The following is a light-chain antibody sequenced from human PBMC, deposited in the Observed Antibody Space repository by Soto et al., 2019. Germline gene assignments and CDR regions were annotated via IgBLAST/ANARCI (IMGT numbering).Light chain of an antibody. CDR1: ETVSNSY. J-gene: IGKJ3*01. Sequence: EIVLTQSPGTLSLSPGERATLSCRASETVSNSYVAWYQHKPGQAPRLLIYGTSHRATGIPDRFSGSGSGTVFTLTISRLEPEDFVVYYCHRFGSPHFGPGTKVDIK. V-gene: IGKV3-20*01. CDR2: GTS. CDR3: HRFGSPH.